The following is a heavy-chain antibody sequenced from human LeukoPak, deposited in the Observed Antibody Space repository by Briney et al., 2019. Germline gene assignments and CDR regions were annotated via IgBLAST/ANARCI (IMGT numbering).Heavy chain of an antibody. CDR1: GYTFTSYD. CDR3: ARGWLWFGEASTVYDY. J-gene: IGHJ4*02. CDR2: MNPNSGNT. V-gene: IGHV1-8*01. D-gene: IGHD3-10*01. Sequence: ASVKVSCKASGYTFTSYDINWVRQATGQGLEWMGWMNPNSGNTGYAQKFQGRVTMTRNTSVSTAYMELSSLRSEDTAVYYCARGWLWFGEASTVYDYWGQGTLVTVSS.